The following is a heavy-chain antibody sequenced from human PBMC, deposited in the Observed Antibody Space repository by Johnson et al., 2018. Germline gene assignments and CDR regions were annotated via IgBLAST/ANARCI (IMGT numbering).Heavy chain of an antibody. Sequence: VQLVETGGGVVQPGRSLRLSCAASGFTFSTYGMHWVRQAPGKGLEWVAVIWYDGSDKYYADSVSGRFTISRDSSKKTLYLQMNSLRAEETAVYYCARDRRLVKSFDLWGRGTLVTVSS. J-gene: IGHJ2*01. D-gene: IGHD6-6*01. CDR3: ARDRRLVKSFDL. CDR2: IWYDGSDK. CDR1: GFTFSTYG. V-gene: IGHV3-33*01.